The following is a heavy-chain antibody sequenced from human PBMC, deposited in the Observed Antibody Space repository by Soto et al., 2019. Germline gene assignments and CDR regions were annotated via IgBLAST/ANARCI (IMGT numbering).Heavy chain of an antibody. CDR3: ARGESVVVTAILDY. V-gene: IGHV1-3*01. Sequence: QVQLVQSGAEVKKPGASVKVSCKASGYTFTSYAMHWVRQAPGQRLEWMGWINAGNGNTKYSQKFQGRVTITRDTSASTAYMELSSLRSEDTAVYYCARGESVVVTAILDYWGQGTLVTVSS. CDR1: GYTFTSYA. D-gene: IGHD2-21*02. J-gene: IGHJ4*02. CDR2: INAGNGNT.